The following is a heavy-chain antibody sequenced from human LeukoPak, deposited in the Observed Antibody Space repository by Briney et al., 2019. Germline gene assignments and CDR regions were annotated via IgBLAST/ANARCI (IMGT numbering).Heavy chain of an antibody. D-gene: IGHD3-9*01. Sequence: GGSLRLSCAASGFTFSSYAMSWVRQAPGKGLEWVSAISGSGGSTYYADSVKGRFTISRGNSKNTLYLQMNSLRAEDTAVYYCAKDGGEYYDILTGYYPRLYYMDVWGKGTTVTISS. CDR2: ISGSGGST. CDR1: GFTFSSYA. CDR3: AKDGGEYYDILTGYYPRLYYMDV. J-gene: IGHJ6*03. V-gene: IGHV3-23*01.